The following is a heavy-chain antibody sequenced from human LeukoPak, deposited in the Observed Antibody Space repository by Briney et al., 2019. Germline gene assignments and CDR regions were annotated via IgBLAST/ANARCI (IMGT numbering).Heavy chain of an antibody. CDR1: GITVSGND. CDR2: IYSDGRT. CDR3: ARDFDRGSGSTAILGWYFDL. V-gene: IGHV3-53*01. D-gene: IGHD5-18*01. J-gene: IGHJ2*01. Sequence: PGGSLRLSCAASGITVSGNDMSWVRQAPGKGLEWVSVIYSDGRTYYADSVKGRFTISRDNSKNTLYLQMNSLRAEDTAVYYCARDFDRGSGSTAILGWYFDLWGRGTLVTVSS.